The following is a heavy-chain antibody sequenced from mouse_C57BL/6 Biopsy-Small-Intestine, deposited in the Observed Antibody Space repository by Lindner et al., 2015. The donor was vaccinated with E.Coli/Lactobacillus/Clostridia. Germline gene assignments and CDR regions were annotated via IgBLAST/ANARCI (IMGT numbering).Heavy chain of an antibody. V-gene: IGHV1-12*01. CDR1: GATITCYT. CDR3: ARSGSRYGGPYQYAMDV. D-gene: IGHD1-1*02. Sequence: SVKVSCKASGATITCYTIDWVRQAPGHGLEWMGRVIPTIGVSTHAQRFLGRLAITADKPSNTAYMELRDLRSDDTAMYFCARSGSRYGGPYQYAMDVWGQGTTVAVSS. J-gene: IGHJ1*01. CDR2: VIPTIGVS.